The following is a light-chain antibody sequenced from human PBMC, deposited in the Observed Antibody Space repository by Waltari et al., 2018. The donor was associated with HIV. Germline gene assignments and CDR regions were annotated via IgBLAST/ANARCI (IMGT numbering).Light chain of an antibody. J-gene: IGLJ3*02. CDR1: STDVARYAR. Sequence: QSALTQPPSVSGSPGQSVTIYFTGTSTDVARYARVSWYQHPPGRGPKLLLYAVVNRPSGVPGRFSGSKSGNTASLTIFGLQSEDEADYHCSSFTASGTWVFGGGTKLTV. V-gene: IGLV2-18*02. CDR3: SSFTASGTWV. CDR2: AVV.